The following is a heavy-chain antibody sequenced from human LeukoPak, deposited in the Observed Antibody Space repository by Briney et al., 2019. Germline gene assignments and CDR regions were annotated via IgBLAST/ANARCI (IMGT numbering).Heavy chain of an antibody. V-gene: IGHV3-21*04. CDR1: GFTFRSYA. J-gene: IGHJ4*02. CDR3: ARDGISGYSYGLPY. Sequence: PGGSLRLSCAASGFTFRSYAMNWVRQAPGKGLEWVSTLSGSGTSIYYADSVKGRFTISRDNAEKSPYLQMNSLRAEDTAVYYCARDGISGYSYGLPYWGQGTLVTVSS. CDR2: LSGSGTSI. D-gene: IGHD5-18*01.